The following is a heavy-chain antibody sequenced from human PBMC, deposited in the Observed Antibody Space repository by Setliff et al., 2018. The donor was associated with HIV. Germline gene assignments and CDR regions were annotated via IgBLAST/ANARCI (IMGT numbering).Heavy chain of an antibody. D-gene: IGHD3-3*01. V-gene: IGHV4-61*08. CDR2: ISTSGST. Sequence: SETLSLTCSVSGGSISSGGYSWSWIRQPPGKGLEWIGYISTSGSTKYNPSLKSRVTILVDPSNNQFSLRLSSVTAADTAVYYCARHSDFWSEDAFDIWAQGTVVTVSS. CDR1: GGSISSGGYS. CDR3: ARHSDFWSEDAFDI. J-gene: IGHJ3*02.